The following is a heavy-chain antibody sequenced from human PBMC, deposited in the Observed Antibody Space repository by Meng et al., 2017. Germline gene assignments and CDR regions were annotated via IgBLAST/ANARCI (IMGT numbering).Heavy chain of an antibody. D-gene: IGHD3-10*01. CDR2: TYYRSKWYS. Sequence: QVQLQQSGPGLVNPSQTLSLTCAISGDSVSSNSAAWNWFRQSQSGGLEWLGRTYYRSKWYSYYAVSVKSRITIKPDTSNNQFSLQVPSGTPENTAGYYCARGGGGRGLDYWGQGTLVTVSS. CDR1: GDSVSSNSAA. J-gene: IGHJ4*02. CDR3: ARGGGGRGLDY. V-gene: IGHV6-1*01.